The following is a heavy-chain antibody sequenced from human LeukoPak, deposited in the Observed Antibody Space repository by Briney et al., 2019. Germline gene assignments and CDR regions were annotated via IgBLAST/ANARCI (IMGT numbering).Heavy chain of an antibody. CDR2: IYSSGST. D-gene: IGHD1-26*01. CDR3: ARHGLKLVGASTIYFDN. CDR1: GGSISNNY. Sequence: TSSETLSLTCTVSGGSISNNYWSWVRQSPGKGLEWIAYIYSSGSTDYNPSLKSRVTISVDPSRSQFSLKLHSVTAADTAVYYCARHGLKLVGASTIYFDNWGQGFLVTVSA. J-gene: IGHJ4*02. V-gene: IGHV4-4*09.